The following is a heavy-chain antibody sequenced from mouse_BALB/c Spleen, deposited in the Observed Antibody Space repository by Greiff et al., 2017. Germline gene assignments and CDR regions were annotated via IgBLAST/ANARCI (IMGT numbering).Heavy chain of an antibody. CDR1: GFTFSSYA. CDR2: ISSGGST. Sequence: EVMLVESGGGLVKPGGSLKLSCAASGFTFSSYAMSWVRQTPEKRLEWVASISSGGSTYYPDSVKGRFTISRDNARNILYLQMSSLRSEDTAMYYCARLPQNYYGSSCWFAYWGQGTLVTVSA. CDR3: ARLPQNYYGSSCWFAY. D-gene: IGHD1-1*01. J-gene: IGHJ3*01. V-gene: IGHV5-6-5*01.